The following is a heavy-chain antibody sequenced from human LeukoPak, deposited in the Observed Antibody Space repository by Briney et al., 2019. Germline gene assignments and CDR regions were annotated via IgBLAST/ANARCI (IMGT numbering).Heavy chain of an antibody. CDR1: GGSFSGYY. D-gene: IGHD2-15*01. Sequence: PSETLSLTCAIYGGSFSGYYWSWIRQPPGKGLEWIGEINHSGSTNYNPSLKSRVTISVDTSKNQFSLKLSSVTAADTAVYYCARQPSRYCSGGSCYPIWGQGTLVTVSS. CDR3: ARQPSRYCSGGSCYPI. V-gene: IGHV4-34*01. CDR2: INHSGST. J-gene: IGHJ4*02.